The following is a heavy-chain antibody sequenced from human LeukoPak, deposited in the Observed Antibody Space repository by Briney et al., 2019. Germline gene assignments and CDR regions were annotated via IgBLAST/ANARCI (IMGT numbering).Heavy chain of an antibody. J-gene: IGHJ4*02. CDR3: ARDPTMPSWYYFDY. CDR1: GFTFSSYE. CDR2: ISSSSSYI. D-gene: IGHD2-2*01. V-gene: IGHV3-21*01. Sequence: PGGSLRLSCTASGFTFSSYEMNWVRQAPGKGLEWVSSISSSSSYIYYADSVKGRFTISRDNAKNSLYLQMNSLRAEDTAVYYCARDPTMPSWYYFDYWGQGTLVTVSS.